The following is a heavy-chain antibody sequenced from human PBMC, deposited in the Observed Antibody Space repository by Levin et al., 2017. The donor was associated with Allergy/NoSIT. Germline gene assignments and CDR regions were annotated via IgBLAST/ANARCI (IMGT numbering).Heavy chain of an antibody. CDR3: ARDLEQWLDGPYYYYYGMDV. CDR1: GFTFSSYS. V-gene: IGHV3-21*01. J-gene: IGHJ6*02. Sequence: GGSLRLSCAASGFTFSSYSMNWVRQAPGKGLEWVSSISSSSSYIYYADSVKGRFTISRDNAKNSLYLQMNSLRAEDTAVYYCARDLEQWLDGPYYYYYGMDVWGQGTTVTVSS. D-gene: IGHD6-19*01. CDR2: ISSSSSYI.